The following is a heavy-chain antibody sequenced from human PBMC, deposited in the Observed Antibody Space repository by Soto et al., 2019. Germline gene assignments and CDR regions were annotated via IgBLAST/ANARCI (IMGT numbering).Heavy chain of an antibody. Sequence: SVKVSCKASGGTFSSYAISWVRQAPGQGLEWMGGIIPIFGTANYAQKLQGRVTMTTDTSTSTAYMELRSLRSDDTAVYYCARRDEEYYMDVWGKGTTVTVSS. V-gene: IGHV1-69*05. CDR2: IIPIFGTA. J-gene: IGHJ6*03. CDR1: GGTFSSYA. CDR3: ARRDEEYYMDV.